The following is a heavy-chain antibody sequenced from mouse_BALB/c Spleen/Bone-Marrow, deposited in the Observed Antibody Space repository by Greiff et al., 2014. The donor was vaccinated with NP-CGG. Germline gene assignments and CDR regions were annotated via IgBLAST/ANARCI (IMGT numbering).Heavy chain of an antibody. D-gene: IGHD3-3*01. V-gene: IGHV5-4*02. CDR2: ISDGGSYT. Sequence: EVMLVESGGGLVKPGGSLKLSCAASGFTFSDYYMYWVRQTPEKRLEWVATISDGGSYTYYPDSVKGRFTISRDNAKNNLYLQVSSLKSGDTAMYYCAREGDGAYWGQGTLVTVSA. CDR3: AREGDGAY. CDR1: GFTFSDYY. J-gene: IGHJ3*01.